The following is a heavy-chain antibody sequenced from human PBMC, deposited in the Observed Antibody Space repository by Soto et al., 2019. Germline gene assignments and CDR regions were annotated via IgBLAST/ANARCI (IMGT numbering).Heavy chain of an antibody. J-gene: IGHJ4*02. CDR3: ASHPEYSSSAFDY. D-gene: IGHD6-6*01. V-gene: IGHV1-69*13. Sequence: SVKVSCKASGGTFSSYAISWVRQAPGQGLEWMGGIIPIFGTANYAQKFQGRVTITADESTSTAYMELSSLRSEDTAVYYCASHPEYSSSAFDYWGQGTLVTVSS. CDR1: GGTFSSYA. CDR2: IIPIFGTA.